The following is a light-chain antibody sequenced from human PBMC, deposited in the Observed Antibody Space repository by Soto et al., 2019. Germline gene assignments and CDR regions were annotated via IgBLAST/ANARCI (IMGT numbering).Light chain of an antibody. CDR2: LNSDGSH. V-gene: IGLV4-69*02. CDR1: SGHSCYA. J-gene: IGLJ2*01. CDR3: QTWGTGVV. Sequence: QPVLTQSPSASASLGASVKLTCTLSSGHSCYAIAWHQQQPEKGPRYLMKLNSDGSHSKGDGIPDRFSGSSSGAERYLTISSLQSEDEADYYCQTWGTGVVFGGGTKLTVL.